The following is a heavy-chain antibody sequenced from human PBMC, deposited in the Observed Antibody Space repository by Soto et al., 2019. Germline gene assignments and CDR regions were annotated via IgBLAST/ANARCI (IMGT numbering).Heavy chain of an antibody. V-gene: IGHV1-8*01. Sequence: ASVKVSCKASGYTFTSYDINWVRQATGQGLEWMGWMNPNSGNTGYAQKFQGRVTMTRNTSISTAYMELSSLRSEDTAVYYCARVGGSCSGGSCYSFYYYGMDVWGQGSTVTASS. CDR3: ARVGGSCSGGSCYSFYYYGMDV. J-gene: IGHJ6*02. CDR1: GYTFTSYD. D-gene: IGHD2-15*01. CDR2: MNPNSGNT.